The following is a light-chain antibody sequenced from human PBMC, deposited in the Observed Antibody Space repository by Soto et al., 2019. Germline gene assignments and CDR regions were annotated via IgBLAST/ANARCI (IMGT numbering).Light chain of an antibody. CDR2: DVT. V-gene: IGLV2-14*01. J-gene: IGLJ2*01. CDR3: SSYTTRSTLV. Sequence: QSALTQPASVSGSPGQSITISCTGTSSDVGAYDFVSWYQHYPGKAPKLVTFDVTHRPPGISDRFSGSKSANTASLTISGLQAEDAAFYYCSSYTTRSTLVFGGGTKLTVL. CDR1: SSDVGAYDF.